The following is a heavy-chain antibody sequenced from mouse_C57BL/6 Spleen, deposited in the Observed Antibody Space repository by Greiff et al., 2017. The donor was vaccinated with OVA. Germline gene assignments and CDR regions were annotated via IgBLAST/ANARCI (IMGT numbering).Heavy chain of an antibody. D-gene: IGHD2-2*01. J-gene: IGHJ2*01. CDR2: IWSGGST. V-gene: IGHV2-2*01. Sequence: VQLQQSGPGLVQPSQSLSITCTVSGFSLTSYGVHWVRQSPGKGLEWLGVIWSGGSTDYNAAFISRLSISKDNSKSQVFFKMNSLQADDTAIYYCARGLNFDYWGQGTTLTVSS. CDR1: GFSLTSYG. CDR3: ARGLNFDY.